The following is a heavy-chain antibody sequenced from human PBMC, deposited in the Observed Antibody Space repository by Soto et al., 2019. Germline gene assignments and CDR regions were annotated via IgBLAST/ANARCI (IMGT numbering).Heavy chain of an antibody. CDR2: INADGGST. CDR1: KFRFNIYA. J-gene: IGHJ3*02. Sequence: EVQLLESGGGLVQPGWSLRLSCAASKFRFNIYAMSWVRQPPGKGLEWVSGINADGGSTYYRDSVKGRFIISRDNSKNYLYLQMNSLRGEDTALYYCAKISPGGDRFDMWGQGTMVTVSS. V-gene: IGHV3-23*01. CDR3: AKISPGGDRFDM. D-gene: IGHD3-16*01.